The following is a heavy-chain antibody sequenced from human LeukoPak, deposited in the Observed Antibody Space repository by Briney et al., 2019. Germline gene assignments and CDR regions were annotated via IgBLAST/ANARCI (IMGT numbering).Heavy chain of an antibody. Sequence: PSGTLSLTCAVSGGSINSSNWWSWVRQPPGKGLEWIGEIYHSGSTNYNPSLKSRVTISVDKSKNQFSLKLSSVTAADTAVYYCARTDPMDDIVVVPAAIPYFDYWGQGTLVTVSS. CDR2: IYHSGST. D-gene: IGHD2-2*01. CDR3: ARTDPMDDIVVVPAAIPYFDY. V-gene: IGHV4-4*02. J-gene: IGHJ4*02. CDR1: GGSINSSNW.